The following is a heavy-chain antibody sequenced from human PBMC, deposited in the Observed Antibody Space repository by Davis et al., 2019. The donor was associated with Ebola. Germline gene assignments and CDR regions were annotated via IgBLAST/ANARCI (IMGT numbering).Heavy chain of an antibody. D-gene: IGHD3-16*02. CDR1: GYTFTSYG. J-gene: IGHJ4*02. CDR3: ARSVSDYIWGSYRPYFDY. V-gene: IGHV1-69*13. Sequence: SVKVSCKASGYTFTSYGISWVRQAPGQGLEWMGGIIPIFGTANYAQKFQGRVTITADESTSTAYMELSSLRSEDTAVYYCARSVSDYIWGSYRPYFDYWGQGTLVTVSS. CDR2: IIPIFGTA.